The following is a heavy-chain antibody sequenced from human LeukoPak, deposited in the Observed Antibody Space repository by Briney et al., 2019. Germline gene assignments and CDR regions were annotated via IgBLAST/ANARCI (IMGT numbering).Heavy chain of an antibody. CDR2: INPYSGGT. V-gene: IGHV1-2*06. J-gene: IGHJ3*01. D-gene: IGHD3-22*01. CDR3: ARIYFHSSDYYFGADAFDL. Sequence: ASVKVSCKASGYTFTSYYIHWVRQSPGQGLEWMGRINPYSGGTNYAPKFQGRVTMTSDTSISTAYMDLTRLRSDDTALYFCARIYFHSSDYYFGADAFDLWGQGTMVTVSS. CDR1: GYTFTSYY.